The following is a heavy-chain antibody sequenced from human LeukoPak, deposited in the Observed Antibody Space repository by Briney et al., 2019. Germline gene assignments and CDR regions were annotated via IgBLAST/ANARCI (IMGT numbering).Heavy chain of an antibody. D-gene: IGHD3/OR15-3a*01. CDR3: ARLDRTRGDY. V-gene: IGHV4-59*01. J-gene: IGHJ4*02. CDR2: IYYSGST. Sequence: SETLSLTCTVSGGSISSYYWSWIRQPPAKGLEWIGYIYYSGSTNYNPSLKSRVTISVDTSKNQFSLKLSSVTAADTAVYYCARLDRTRGDYWGQGTLVTVSS. CDR1: GGSISSYY.